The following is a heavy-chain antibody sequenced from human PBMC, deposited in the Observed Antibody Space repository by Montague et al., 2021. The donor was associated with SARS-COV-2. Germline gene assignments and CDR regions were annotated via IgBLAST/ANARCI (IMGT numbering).Heavy chain of an antibody. CDR2: ISGSGGST. CDR1: GFTFSNYA. V-gene: IGHV3-23*01. D-gene: IGHD3-3*01. Sequence: SLRLSFSASGFTFSNYAMNWVRQAPGKELEWVSAISGSGGSTYYADSVKGRFTISRDNSKNTLYLQMNSLRAEDTAVYYCAKDAYYDFWSGWYFDLWGRGTLVTVSS. J-gene: IGHJ2*01. CDR3: AKDAYYDFWSGWYFDL.